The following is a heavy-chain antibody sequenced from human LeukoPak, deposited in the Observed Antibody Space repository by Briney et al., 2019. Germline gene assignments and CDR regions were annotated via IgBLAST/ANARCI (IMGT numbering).Heavy chain of an antibody. D-gene: IGHD6-19*01. CDR3: ARGQQWLEAFEH. CDR2: INPNSGVT. Sequence: GASVEDSCKASGYTFSDYYLHWVRQAPGQGLEWMGWINPNSGVTNYAQKFQGRVTMTRDTSISTAYMEVSRLRSDDTAVYYCARGQQWLEAFEHWGQGTLVTVSS. CDR1: GYTFSDYY. V-gene: IGHV1-2*02. J-gene: IGHJ4*02.